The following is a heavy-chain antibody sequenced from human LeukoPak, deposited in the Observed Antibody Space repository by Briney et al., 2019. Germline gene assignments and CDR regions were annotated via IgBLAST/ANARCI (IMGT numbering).Heavy chain of an antibody. J-gene: IGHJ4*02. CDR2: IWYDGSNK. D-gene: IGHD2-2*01. V-gene: IGHV3-33*01. Sequence: GGSLRPSCAASGFTFSSYGMHWVRQAPGKGQEWVAVIWYDGSNKYYADSVKGRVTISRDNSKKTLYLQMNSLRAEDTAVYYCARDMPCPDYWGQGTMVTVSS. CDR1: GFTFSSYG. CDR3: ARDMPCPDY.